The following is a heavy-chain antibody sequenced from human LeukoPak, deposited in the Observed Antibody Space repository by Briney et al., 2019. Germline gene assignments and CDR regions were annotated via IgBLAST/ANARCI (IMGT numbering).Heavy chain of an antibody. CDR2: INHSGST. Sequence: SETLSLTCAVYGGSFSGYYWSWIRQPPGKGLEWIGEINHSGSTNHNPSLKSRVTISVDTSKNQFSLKLSSVTAADTAVYYCARCSSGWYSKYYFDYWGQGTLVTVSS. CDR1: GGSFSGYY. V-gene: IGHV4-34*01. J-gene: IGHJ4*02. CDR3: ARCSSGWYSKYYFDY. D-gene: IGHD6-19*01.